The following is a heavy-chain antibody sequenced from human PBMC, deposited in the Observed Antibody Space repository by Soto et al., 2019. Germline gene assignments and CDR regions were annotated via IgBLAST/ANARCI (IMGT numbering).Heavy chain of an antibody. J-gene: IGHJ4*02. D-gene: IGHD5-12*01. V-gene: IGHV4-4*07. CDR1: GGSINTFY. CDR3: AREGSYSAYNFAHGIQLWSFDF. Sequence: PSETLSLTCTGSGGSINTFYWSWVRQPAGEGLEWIGRIFSSGSTSFNPSLESRVAMSVDTSKNHFSLNLSSVTAADMAVYYCAREGSYSAYNFAHGIQLWSFDFWGQGALVTVS. CDR2: IFSSGST.